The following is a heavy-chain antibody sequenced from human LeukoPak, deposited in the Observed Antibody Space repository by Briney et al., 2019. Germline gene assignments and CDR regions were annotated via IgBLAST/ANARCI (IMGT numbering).Heavy chain of an antibody. CDR3: ARVSGSYSPPDY. Sequence: ASVKVSCKASGYTFTGYYMHWVRQAPGQGLEWMGWINPNSGGTNYAQKFQGRDTMTRDTSISTAYMELSRLRSDDTAVYYCARVSGSYSPPDYWGQGTLVTVSS. J-gene: IGHJ4*02. V-gene: IGHV1-2*02. D-gene: IGHD1-26*01. CDR1: GYTFTGYY. CDR2: INPNSGGT.